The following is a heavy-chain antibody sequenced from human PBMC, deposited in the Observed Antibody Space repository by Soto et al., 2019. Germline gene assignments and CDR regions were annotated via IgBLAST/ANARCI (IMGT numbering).Heavy chain of an antibody. CDR2: ISGSGGST. V-gene: IGHV3-23*01. CDR1: GFTFRTYG. CDR3: ARHSGNYDTWFDH. Sequence: EVQLLESGGDWVQPGGSLRLSCVASGFTFRTYGMSWVRQAPGKGLEWVSGISGSGGSTYYGDSVRGRFIISRDNSKNTLYVEMNSLRVEDTAVYYCARHSGNYDTWFDHWGQGSLVTVSS. D-gene: IGHD3-22*01. J-gene: IGHJ5*02.